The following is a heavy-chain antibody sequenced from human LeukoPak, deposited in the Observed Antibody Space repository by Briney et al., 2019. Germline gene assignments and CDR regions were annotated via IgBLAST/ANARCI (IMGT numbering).Heavy chain of an antibody. CDR3: ARSPRVTTFGVVNRSY. CDR2: IKPDGSEE. J-gene: IGHJ4*02. V-gene: IGHV3-7*01. CDR1: GFTFNTYW. D-gene: IGHD3-3*01. Sequence: PGGSLRLSCAASGFTFNTYWMSWVRQAPGKGLEWVANIKPDGSEEYYVDSVKDRFTISRDNAKNSLYLQMNSLRAEDTAVYYCARSPRVTTFGVVNRSYWGQGTLVTVSS.